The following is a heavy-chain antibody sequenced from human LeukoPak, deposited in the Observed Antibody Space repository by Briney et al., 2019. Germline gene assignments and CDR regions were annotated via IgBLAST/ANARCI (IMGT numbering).Heavy chain of an antibody. CDR3: ARDVDTAMGSDY. Sequence: ASVKVSRKASGYTFTGYYMHWVRQAPGQGLERMGWINPNSGGTNYAQKFQGRVTMTRDTTISTAYMEPSRLRSDDTAVYYCARDVDTAMGSDYWGQGTLVTVSS. J-gene: IGHJ4*02. CDR2: INPNSGGT. V-gene: IGHV1-2*02. CDR1: GYTFTGYY. D-gene: IGHD5-18*01.